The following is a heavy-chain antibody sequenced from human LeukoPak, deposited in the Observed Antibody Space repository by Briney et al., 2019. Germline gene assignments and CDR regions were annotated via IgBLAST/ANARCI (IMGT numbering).Heavy chain of an antibody. CDR3: ASGRRIGYCSSTSCYAFDP. Sequence: GSSVKVSCKASGGTFSSYAISWVRQAPGQGLEWMGGIIPIFGTANYAQKFQSRVTITTDESTSTAYMELSSLRSEDTAVYYCASGRRIGYCSSTSCYAFDPWGQGTLVTVSS. D-gene: IGHD2-2*01. J-gene: IGHJ5*02. CDR2: IIPIFGTA. V-gene: IGHV1-69*05. CDR1: GGTFSSYA.